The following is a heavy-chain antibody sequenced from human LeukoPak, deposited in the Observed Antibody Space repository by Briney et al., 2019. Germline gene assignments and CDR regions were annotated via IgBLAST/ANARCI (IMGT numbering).Heavy chain of an antibody. J-gene: IGHJ6*03. CDR2: ISGSGGST. V-gene: IGHV3-23*01. CDR3: AKVGSRDGFDLYYYYYYMDV. D-gene: IGHD5-24*01. CDR1: GFTFDDYG. Sequence: GGSLRLSCAASGFTFDDYGMSWVRQAPGKGLEWVSAISGSGGSTYYADSVKGRFTISRDNSKNTLYLQMNSLRAEDTAVYYCAKVGSRDGFDLYYYYYYMDVWGKGTTVTVSS.